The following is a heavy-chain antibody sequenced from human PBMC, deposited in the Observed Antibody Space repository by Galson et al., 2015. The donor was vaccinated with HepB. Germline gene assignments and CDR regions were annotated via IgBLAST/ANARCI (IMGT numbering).Heavy chain of an antibody. CDR3: TTAPGPWISELSYYSYYMDV. CDR1: GFTFSNAW. V-gene: IGHV3-15*01. J-gene: IGHJ6*03. D-gene: IGHD3-16*02. CDR2: IKSKTDGGTT. Sequence: SLRLSCAASGFTFSNAWMSWVRQAPGKGLEWVGRIKSKTDGGTTDYAAPVKGRFTISRDDSKNTLHLQMNSLKTEDAAVYYCTTAPGPWISELSYYSYYMDVWGKGTTVTVSS.